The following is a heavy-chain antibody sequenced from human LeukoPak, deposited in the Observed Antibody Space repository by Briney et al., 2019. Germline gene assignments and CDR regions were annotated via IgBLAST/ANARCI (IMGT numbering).Heavy chain of an antibody. V-gene: IGHV3-9*01. J-gene: IGHJ4*02. CDR1: GFTFDDYA. CDR2: ISWNSGSI. CDR3: AKDQGLDEGVFDY. D-gene: IGHD1-1*01. Sequence: GGSLRLSCAASGFTFDDYAMHWVRQAPGKGLEWVSGISWNSGSIGYADSVKGRFTISRDNAKNSLYLQMNSLRAEDTALYYCAKDQGLDEGVFDYWGQGTLVTVSS.